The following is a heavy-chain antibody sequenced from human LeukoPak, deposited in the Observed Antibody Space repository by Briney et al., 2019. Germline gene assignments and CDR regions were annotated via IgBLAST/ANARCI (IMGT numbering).Heavy chain of an antibody. CDR2: TYYSGST. V-gene: IGHV4-39*01. CDR3: ARLPSRGGSGNYY. Sequence: KPSETLSLTCTVSGGSISSSFYYWGWLRQPPGKGLEWIGSTYYSGSTYYNPSLKSRVTISVDTSKNQFSLKLSSVTAADTAVYYCARLPSRGGSGNYYWGQGTLVTVSS. CDR1: GGSISSSFYY. J-gene: IGHJ4*02. D-gene: IGHD3-10*01.